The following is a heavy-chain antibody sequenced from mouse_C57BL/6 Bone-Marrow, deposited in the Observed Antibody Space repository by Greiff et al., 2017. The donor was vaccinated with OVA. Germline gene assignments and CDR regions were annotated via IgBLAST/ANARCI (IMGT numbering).Heavy chain of an antibody. Sequence: QVQLQQSGAELVKPGASVKLSCKASGYTFTSYWMHWLKLRPGRGLEWIGRFDPNWGVTKDNEKFKSKDTLTVDKPSSTAYMQLSSLTSEDSAVCYCARGGLLFTWFAYWGQGTLVTVSA. V-gene: IGHV1-72*01. CDR2: FDPNWGVT. D-gene: IGHD1-1*01. CDR3: ARGGLLFTWFAY. J-gene: IGHJ3*01. CDR1: GYTFTSYW.